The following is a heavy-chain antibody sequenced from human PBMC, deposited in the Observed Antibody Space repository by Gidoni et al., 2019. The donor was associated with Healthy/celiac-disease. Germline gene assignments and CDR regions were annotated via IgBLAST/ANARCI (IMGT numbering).Heavy chain of an antibody. CDR2: INHSGST. D-gene: IGHD6-13*01. V-gene: IGHV4-34*01. Sequence: QVQLQQWGAGLLKPSETLSLTFAVYGGSFSGYYWSWIRQPPGKGLEWIGEINHSGSTNYNPSLKSRVTISVDTSKNQFSLKLSSVTAADTAVYYCARGKWRATAGKAVSYYYMDVWGKGTTVTVSS. CDR3: ARGKWRATAGKAVSYYYMDV. J-gene: IGHJ6*03. CDR1: GGSFSGYY.